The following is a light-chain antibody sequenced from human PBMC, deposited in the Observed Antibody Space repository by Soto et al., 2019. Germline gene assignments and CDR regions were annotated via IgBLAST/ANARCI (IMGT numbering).Light chain of an antibody. CDR1: GSNIGANYD. CDR3: QSYDSRLSGSV. J-gene: IGLJ3*02. Sequence: QLVLTQPPSVSGAPGQRVTISCTGSGSNIGANYDVHWYQQLPGTAPKLLIYRNTNRPSGVPDRFSGSKSGTSASLAITGLQAEDEADYYCQSYDSRLSGSVFGGGTKLTVL. V-gene: IGLV1-40*01. CDR2: RNT.